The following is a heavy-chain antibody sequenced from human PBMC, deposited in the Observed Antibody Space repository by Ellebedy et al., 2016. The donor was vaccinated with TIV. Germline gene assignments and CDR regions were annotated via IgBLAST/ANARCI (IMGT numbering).Heavy chain of an antibody. J-gene: IGHJ4*02. CDR3: ARDPNSPGDTGYGDY. CDR1: GFTFTTYW. D-gene: IGHD5-12*01. V-gene: IGHV3-7*03. CDR2: MNQVGSEK. Sequence: PGGSLRLSCAASGFTFTTYWMSWVRQAPGKGLEWVANMNQVGSEKYYVDSVKGRFTISRDNAQNSLYRHMNNLRAEDTAVYYCARDPNSPGDTGYGDYWGQGVVVTVST.